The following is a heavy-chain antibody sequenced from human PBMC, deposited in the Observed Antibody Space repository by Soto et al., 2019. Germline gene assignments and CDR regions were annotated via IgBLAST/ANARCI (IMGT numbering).Heavy chain of an antibody. CDR3: ARGDGAYYYDSRDYFDY. CDR1: GYTFTGYY. D-gene: IGHD3-22*01. CDR2: INPNSGGT. V-gene: IGHV1-2*04. Sequence: QVQLVQSGAEVKKPGASVKVSCKASGYTFTGYYMHWVRQAPGQGLEWMGWINPNSGGTNYAQKFQGWVTMTRDTSISTADMELSRLRSDDTAVYYCARGDGAYYYDSRDYFDYWGQGTLVTVSS. J-gene: IGHJ4*02.